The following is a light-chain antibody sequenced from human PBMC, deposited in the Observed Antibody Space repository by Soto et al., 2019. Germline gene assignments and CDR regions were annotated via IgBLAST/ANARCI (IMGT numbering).Light chain of an antibody. Sequence: QSALTQPASVSGSPGQSITISCTGTSSDVGRYTYVSWYQQHPGKAPKLIIYDVYNRPSGVSTRFSGSKSGNTASLTISGLQAEDESDYYCTSYTSTTSPSVFGGGTNVTVL. J-gene: IGLJ1*01. CDR3: TSYTSTTSPSV. CDR2: DVY. CDR1: SSDVGRYTY. V-gene: IGLV2-14*01.